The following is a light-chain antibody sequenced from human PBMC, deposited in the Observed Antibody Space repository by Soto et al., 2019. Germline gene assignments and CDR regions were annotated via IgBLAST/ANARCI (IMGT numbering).Light chain of an antibody. CDR3: QQSFSKFLYT. CDR1: QSISSY. J-gene: IGKJ2*01. Sequence: DIQMTQSPSSLSASVGDRVTITCRASQSISSYLNGYQQKPGKAPKLLIYAASSLQSGVPSRFSGSGSGTDLTLTISSLQPADFATYYCQQSFSKFLYTFGQGTKLEIK. CDR2: AAS. V-gene: IGKV1-39*01.